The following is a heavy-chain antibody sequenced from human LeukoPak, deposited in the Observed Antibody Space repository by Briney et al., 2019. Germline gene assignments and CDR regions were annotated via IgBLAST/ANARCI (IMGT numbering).Heavy chain of an antibody. J-gene: IGHJ4*02. CDR2: IYHSGNT. CDR1: GDSISSGRYS. Sequence: SETLSLTCAISGDSISSGRYSWSWIRQPPGQGLEWIGFIYHSGNTYYNPSLRSRVTISVDTPKNQFSLKLSSVTAADTAVYYCARSLSGGARYFDYWGQGTLVTVSS. V-gene: IGHV4-30-2*01. CDR3: ARSLSGGARYFDY. D-gene: IGHD3-16*01.